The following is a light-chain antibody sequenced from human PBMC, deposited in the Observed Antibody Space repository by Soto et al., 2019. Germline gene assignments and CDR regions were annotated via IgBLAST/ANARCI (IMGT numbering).Light chain of an antibody. CDR1: QSVSSSY. CDR2: GAS. J-gene: IGKJ4*01. V-gene: IGKV3-20*01. Sequence: EIVLTQSPGTLSLSPGERATLSCRASQSVSSSYLAWYRQIPGQAPRLLIYGASRRTTAIPDRFSGSGSGTDFTLTISRLEPEDFAVYYCQQYGSSVTFGGGTKVEIK. CDR3: QQYGSSVT.